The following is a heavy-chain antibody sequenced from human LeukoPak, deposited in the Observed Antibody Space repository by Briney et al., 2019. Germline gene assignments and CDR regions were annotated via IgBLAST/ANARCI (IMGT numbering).Heavy chain of an antibody. CDR2: INHSGGT. V-gene: IGHV4-34*01. D-gene: IGHD6-19*01. J-gene: IGHJ4*02. Sequence: SETLSLTCAVYGVTFSGYYWSWIRQHPGKGTEWIGEINHSGGTNYNPSLKSRVTISVDTSKNQFSLKLSSVTAADTAVYYCARGGEQWLVPGTYFDYWGQGTLVTVSS. CDR1: GVTFSGYY. CDR3: ARGGEQWLVPGTYFDY.